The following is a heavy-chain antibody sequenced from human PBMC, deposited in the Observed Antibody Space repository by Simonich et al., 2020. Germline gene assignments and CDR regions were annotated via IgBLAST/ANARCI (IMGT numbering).Heavy chain of an antibody. Sequence: EVQLVQSGAEVKKPGESLKISCKGSGYSFTSYWIGWVRQMPGKGLWWIWMIYPGDSDNLYSPSFQGHVTISADKSISTAYLQWSSLKASDTAMYYCARQLNDFDIWGQGTMVTVSS. CDR1: GYSFTSYW. CDR2: IYPGDSDN. V-gene: IGHV5-51*01. D-gene: IGHD1-1*01. CDR3: ARQLNDFDI. J-gene: IGHJ3*02.